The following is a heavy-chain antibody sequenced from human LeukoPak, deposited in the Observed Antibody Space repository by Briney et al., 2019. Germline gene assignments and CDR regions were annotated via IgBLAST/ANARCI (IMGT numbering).Heavy chain of an antibody. J-gene: IGHJ4*02. V-gene: IGHV3-11*01. CDR1: GFTFSDHY. CDR3: AREIAADRGFDS. D-gene: IGHD6-6*01. Sequence: GGSLRLSCAASGFTFSDHYMSWIRQAPGKGLECVSYISSGGSTTYYTDSVKGQFTISRDNGKNALYLQMNSLRAEDTAVYYCAREIAADRGFDSWGQGTLVTVSS. CDR2: ISSGGSTT.